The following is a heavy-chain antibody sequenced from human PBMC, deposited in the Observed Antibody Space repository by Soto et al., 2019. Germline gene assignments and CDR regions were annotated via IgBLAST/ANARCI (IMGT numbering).Heavy chain of an antibody. V-gene: IGHV4-59*01. CDR2: IYYSGST. Sequence: QVQLQESGPGLVKPSETLSLTCTVSGGSISSYYWSWIRQPPGKGLEWIGYIYYSGSTNYNPSLKSRVTISVDTCKNRFSLKLSSVTAADAAVYYCARSYCRSTSCTCRSWYGWFDPWGQGTLVTVSS. J-gene: IGHJ5*02. D-gene: IGHD2-2*01. CDR3: ARSYCRSTSCTCRSWYGWFDP. CDR1: GGSISSYY.